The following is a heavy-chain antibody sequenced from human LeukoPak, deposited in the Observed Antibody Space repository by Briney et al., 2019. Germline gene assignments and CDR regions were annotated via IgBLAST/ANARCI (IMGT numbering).Heavy chain of an antibody. V-gene: IGHV3-66*02. Sequence: GGSLRLSCAASGSTVNSYYMTWVRQAPGKGLEWVSVIFIGGSTYYADSVKGRFAISRDSSKNTVYLQMDSLRVEDTAVYYCARVMTATTYWYFDLWGRGSLVTVSS. D-gene: IGHD4-17*01. J-gene: IGHJ2*01. CDR3: ARVMTATTYWYFDL. CDR2: IFIGGST. CDR1: GSTVNSYY.